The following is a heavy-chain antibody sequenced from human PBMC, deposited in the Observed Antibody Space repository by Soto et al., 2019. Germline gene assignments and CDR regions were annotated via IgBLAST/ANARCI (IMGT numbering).Heavy chain of an antibody. Sequence: GGSLRLSCAASGFTFSSYWMSWVRQAPGKGLEWVANIKQDGSEKYYVDSVKGQVTISADRSISTAYLQWSSLKASDTAMYYCARSYRSGGNLYYYSMDVWGQGTTVTVSS. CDR1: GFTFSSYW. CDR2: IKQDGSEK. CDR3: ARSYRSGGNLYYYSMDV. D-gene: IGHD2-15*01. V-gene: IGHV3-7*03. J-gene: IGHJ6*02.